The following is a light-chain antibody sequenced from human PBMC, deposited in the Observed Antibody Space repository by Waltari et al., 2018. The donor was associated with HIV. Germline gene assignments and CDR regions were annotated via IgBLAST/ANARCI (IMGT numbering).Light chain of an antibody. J-gene: IGLJ3*02. V-gene: IGLV1-47*01. CDR2: RNN. CDR3: AAWDDSLRGLV. Sequence: QSVLTQPPSASGTPGQRVTISCSGSSSTIGSNYVFWYQQLPGTAPKLVIYRNNQRPSGVPDRFSGSKSGTSASLAISGFRSEDEADYYCAAWDDSLRGLVFGGGTKLTVL. CDR1: SSTIGSNY.